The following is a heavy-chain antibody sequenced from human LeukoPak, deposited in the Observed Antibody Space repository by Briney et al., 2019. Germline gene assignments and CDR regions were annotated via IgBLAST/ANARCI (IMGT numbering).Heavy chain of an antibody. D-gene: IGHD2-2*01. CDR3: ARPDVYCSSTSCLDAFDI. Sequence: SETLSLTCAVSGYSISSGYYWGWIRQPAGKGLEWIGSIYHSGSTYYNPSLKSRVTISVDTSKNQFSLELSSVTAADTAVYYCARPDVYCSSTSCLDAFDIWGQGTMVTVSS. CDR1: GYSISSGYY. J-gene: IGHJ3*02. CDR2: IYHSGST. V-gene: IGHV4-38-2*01.